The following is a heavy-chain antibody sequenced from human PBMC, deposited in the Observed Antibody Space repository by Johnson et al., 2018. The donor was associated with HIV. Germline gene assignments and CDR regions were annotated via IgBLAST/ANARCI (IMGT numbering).Heavy chain of an antibody. CDR2: ISSGGST. CDR3: ARACRDGYTCDAFDI. Sequence: QVQLVESGGGLVQPVRSLRLYCAASGFTFSSYAMHWVRQAPGKGLEWVAVISSGGSTSYPDSVKGRFTISRDNSKNTLYLQMNSLRAEDTAVYYCARACRDGYTCDAFDIWGQGTMVTVSS. D-gene: IGHD5-24*01. CDR1: GFTFSSYA. J-gene: IGHJ3*02. V-gene: IGHV3-30*14.